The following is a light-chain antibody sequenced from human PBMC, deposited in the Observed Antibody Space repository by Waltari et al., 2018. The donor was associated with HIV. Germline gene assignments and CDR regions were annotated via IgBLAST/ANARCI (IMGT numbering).Light chain of an antibody. Sequence: QSALTQPASVSGSPGQSITISCTGTSSDVGGYHYVSWYQQHPGEAPKLMIYEVSNRPSGVSNRFSGSKSGNTASLTISGLQAEDEADYYCSSYTSSSTLVVFGGGTKLTVL. V-gene: IGLV2-14*01. CDR1: SSDVGGYHY. CDR2: EVS. J-gene: IGLJ2*01. CDR3: SSYTSSSTLVV.